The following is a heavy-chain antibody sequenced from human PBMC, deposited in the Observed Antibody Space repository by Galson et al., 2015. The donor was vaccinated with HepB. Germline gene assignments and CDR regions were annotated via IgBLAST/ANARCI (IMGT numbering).Heavy chain of an antibody. CDR2: INPNSGGT. D-gene: IGHD3-22*01. CDR1: GYTFTGYY. V-gene: IGHV1-2*02. J-gene: IGHJ4*02. Sequence: SVKVSCKASGYTFTGYYMHWVRQAPGQGLEWMGWINPNSGGTNYAQKFQGRVTMTRDTSISTAYMELSRLRSDDTAVYYCARNYDSSGYYSPYFDYWGQGTLVTVSS. CDR3: ARNYDSSGYYSPYFDY.